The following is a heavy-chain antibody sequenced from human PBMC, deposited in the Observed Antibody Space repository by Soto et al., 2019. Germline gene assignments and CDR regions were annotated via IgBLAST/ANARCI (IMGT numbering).Heavy chain of an antibody. CDR1: GGTFSNYA. CDR2: IIPIFGTT. J-gene: IGHJ1*01. Sequence: QVQLVQSGAEVKKPGSSVKVSCKASGGTFSNYAISWVRQAPGQGLEWMGDIIPIFGTTKNAQKFQGRVTMTADESTGTAYMELSSLRSEDTAGYYCAGRGERDNYDTSGYGWGQGTLVIVSS. V-gene: IGHV1-69*12. CDR3: AGRGERDNYDTSGYG. D-gene: IGHD3-22*01.